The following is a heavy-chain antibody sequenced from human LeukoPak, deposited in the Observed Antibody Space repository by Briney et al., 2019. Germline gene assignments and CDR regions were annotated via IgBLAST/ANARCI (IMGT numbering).Heavy chain of an antibody. CDR2: ISYAGSNK. J-gene: IGHJ4*02. CDR3: AREGGYSGYEKDY. Sequence: PGRSLRLSCAASGFTFSNYAMHWVRQAPGKGLEWVAIISYAGSNKYCADSVKGRFTISRDNSKNTLYLQMNSLRPEDTAVYYCAREGGYSGYEKDYWGQGTLVTVSS. D-gene: IGHD5-12*01. CDR1: GFTFSNYA. V-gene: IGHV3-30*14.